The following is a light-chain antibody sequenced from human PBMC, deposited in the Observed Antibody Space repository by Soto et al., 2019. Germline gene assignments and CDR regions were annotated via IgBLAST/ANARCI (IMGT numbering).Light chain of an antibody. Sequence: DVQVTQYTSTLSASVGDRVTITCRASQSISSWLAWYQQKPGKAPKLPIYDASSLESGVPSRFSGSGSGTDFTLTISRLEPEDFAVYYCQQYGALPIYTFCQG. CDR1: QSISSW. CDR3: QQYGALPIYT. CDR2: DAS. J-gene: IGKJ2*01. V-gene: IGKV1-5*01.